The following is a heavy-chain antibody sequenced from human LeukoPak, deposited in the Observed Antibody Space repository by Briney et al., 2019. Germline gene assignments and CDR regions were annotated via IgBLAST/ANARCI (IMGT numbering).Heavy chain of an antibody. D-gene: IGHD3-3*02. J-gene: IGHJ4*02. CDR1: RGSISSYY. CDR3: ARTFSKDYYFDH. V-gene: IGHV4-59*01. Sequence: PSEALSLTCTLSRGSISSYYWSWIRQPPGKVLEWIGYIYYSGSTNYNPSLKSRVTMSVDTSKNQFSLKLSSVTAADTAVYYCARTFSKDYYFDHWGQGTLVTVSS. CDR2: IYYSGST.